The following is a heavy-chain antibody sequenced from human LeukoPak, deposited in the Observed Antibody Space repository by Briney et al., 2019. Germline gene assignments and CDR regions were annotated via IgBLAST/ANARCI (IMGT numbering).Heavy chain of an antibody. V-gene: IGHV5-51*01. Sequence: GASLQISCKGSGYSFTSYWIGWVRQLPGKGLEWMGIIYPGDSDTRYSPSFQGQVTISADKSISTAYLQWSSLKASDTAMYYCARAANYWFNPWGQGTLVTVSS. D-gene: IGHD4/OR15-4a*01. CDR3: ARAANYWFNP. CDR2: IYPGDSDT. CDR1: GYSFTSYW. J-gene: IGHJ5*02.